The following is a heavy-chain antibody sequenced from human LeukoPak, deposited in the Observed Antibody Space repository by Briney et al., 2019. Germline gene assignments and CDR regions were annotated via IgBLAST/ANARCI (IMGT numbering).Heavy chain of an antibody. J-gene: IGHJ5*02. CDR2: IIPIFGTA. Sequence: ASVKVSCKASGGTFSSYAISWVRQAPGQGLEWMGGIIPIFGTANYAQKFQGRVTITTDESTSTTYMGLSSLRSEDTAVYYCAVGSTRLSWFDPWGQGTLVTVSS. D-gene: IGHD3-16*01. CDR3: AVGSTRLSWFDP. CDR1: GGTFSSYA. V-gene: IGHV1-69*05.